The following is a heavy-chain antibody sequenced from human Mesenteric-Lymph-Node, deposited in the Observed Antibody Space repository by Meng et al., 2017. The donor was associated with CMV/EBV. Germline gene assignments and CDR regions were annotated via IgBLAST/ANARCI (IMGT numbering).Heavy chain of an antibody. V-gene: IGHV4-59*01. CDR1: GGSISSYY. Sequence: GSLRLSCTVSGGSISSYYWSWIRQPPGKGLEWIGYIYYSGSTNYNPSLKSRVTISLDTSKNQFSLNLSSVTAADTAVYYCARESRRIAAAGISYYYGMDVWGQGTTVTVSS. D-gene: IGHD6-13*01. CDR2: IYYSGST. J-gene: IGHJ6*02. CDR3: ARESRRIAAAGISYYYGMDV.